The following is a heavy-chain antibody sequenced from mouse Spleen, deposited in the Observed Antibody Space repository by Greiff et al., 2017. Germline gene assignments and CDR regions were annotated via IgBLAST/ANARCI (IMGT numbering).Heavy chain of an antibody. CDR2: IWRGGST. V-gene: IGHV2-5*01. D-gene: IGHD1-1*01. J-gene: IGHJ1*03. Sequence: QVQLKESGPGLVQPSQSLSITCTVSGFSLTSYGVHWVRQSPGKGLEWLGVIWRGGSTDYNAAFMSRLSITKDNSKSQVFFKMNSLQADDTAIYYCAKTGYYGSDWYFDVWGTGTTVTVSS. CDR3: AKTGYYGSDWYFDV. CDR1: GFSLTSYG.